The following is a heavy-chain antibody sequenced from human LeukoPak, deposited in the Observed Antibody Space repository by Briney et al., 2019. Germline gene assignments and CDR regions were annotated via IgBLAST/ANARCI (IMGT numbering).Heavy chain of an antibody. D-gene: IGHD3-10*01. CDR3: ARQGDYYGSGSYYPEPYYFDY. CDR1: GYSFTSYW. CDR2: IYPGDSDT. V-gene: IGHV5-51*01. Sequence: GESLKISCKGSGYSFTSYWIGWVRQMPGKGLEWMGIIYPGDSDTRYSPSFQGQVTISADKSISTAYLQWSSLKASDTAMYYCARQGDYYGSGSYYPEPYYFDYWGQGTLVTVSS. J-gene: IGHJ4*02.